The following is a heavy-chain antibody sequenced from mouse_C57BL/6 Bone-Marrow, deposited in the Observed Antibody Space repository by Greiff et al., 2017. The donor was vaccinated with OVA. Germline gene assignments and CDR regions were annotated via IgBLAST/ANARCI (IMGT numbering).Heavy chain of an antibody. CDR2: ISDGGSYT. CDR3: ARGGLLLRYAMDY. D-gene: IGHD1-1*01. V-gene: IGHV5-4*03. Sequence: EVKLVESGGGLVKPGGSLKLSCAASGFTFSSYSMSWVRQTPEKRLEWVATISDGGSYTYYPDNVKGRFTISRDNAKNNLYLQMSHLKSEDTAMYYCARGGLLLRYAMDYWGQGTSVTVSS. CDR1: GFTFSSYS. J-gene: IGHJ4*01.